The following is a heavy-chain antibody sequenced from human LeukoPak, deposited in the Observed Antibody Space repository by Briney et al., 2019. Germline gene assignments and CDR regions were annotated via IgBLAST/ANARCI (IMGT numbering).Heavy chain of an antibody. V-gene: IGHV3-30*02. D-gene: IGHD2-2*01. CDR3: AKDISLLRVVPAAIDY. J-gene: IGHJ4*02. CDR2: IRYDGSNK. Sequence: GGSLRLSCAAAGFTFSSYCMHWVRQAPGKGLEWVAFIRYDGSNKNYADSVKGRFTISRDNSKNTLYLQMNSLRAEDTAVYYCAKDISLLRVVPAAIDYWGQGTLVTVSS. CDR1: GFTFSSYC.